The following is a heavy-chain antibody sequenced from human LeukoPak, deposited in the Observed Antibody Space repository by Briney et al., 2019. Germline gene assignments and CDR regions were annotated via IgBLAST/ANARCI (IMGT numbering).Heavy chain of an antibody. D-gene: IGHD6-13*01. Sequence: GSLRLSCAASGITFSSHAMTWIRQPPGKGLEWIGEINRSGSTNYNPSLKSRVTISVDTSKNQFSLRLSSVTAADTAVYYCARKSIVTAGRKPYDVWDQGTLVTVSP. V-gene: IGHV4-34*01. CDR1: GITFSSHA. CDR3: ARKSIVTAGRKPYDV. CDR2: INRSGST. J-gene: IGHJ4*02.